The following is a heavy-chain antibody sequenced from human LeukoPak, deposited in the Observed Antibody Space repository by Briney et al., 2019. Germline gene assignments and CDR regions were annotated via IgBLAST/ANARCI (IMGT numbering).Heavy chain of an antibody. CDR2: INHSGST. D-gene: IGHD3-10*01. CDR3: ARPAKVYYYGSGSYWYYFDY. V-gene: IGHV4-34*01. J-gene: IGHJ4*02. Sequence: SETLSLTCAVYGGSFSAYYWSCIRQSPGKGLEWIGEINHSGSTNYNPSLKSRVTISVDTSKNQFSLKLSSVTAADTAVYYCARPAKVYYYGSGSYWYYFDYWGQGTLVTVSS. CDR1: GGSFSAYY.